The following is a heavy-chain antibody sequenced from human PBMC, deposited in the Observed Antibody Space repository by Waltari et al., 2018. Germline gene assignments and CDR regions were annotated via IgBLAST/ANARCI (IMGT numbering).Heavy chain of an antibody. CDR1: PVTGYY. D-gene: IGHD3-16*01. J-gene: IGHJ4*02. CDR2: INPNTGVT. V-gene: IGHV1-2*02. Sequence: QVQLVHSGAEVRKPGASVKVSCNSYPVTGYYLHWVRQAPGQGLEWRGWINPNTGVTDYAQKFQGRVTMTKDTSISTAYMELSRRTSDDTAVYYCAGGPETGFDFWGRGTLVTVSP. CDR3: AGGPETGFDF.